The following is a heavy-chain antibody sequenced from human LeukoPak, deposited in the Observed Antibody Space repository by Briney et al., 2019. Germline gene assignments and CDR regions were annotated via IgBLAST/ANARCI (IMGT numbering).Heavy chain of an antibody. CDR2: INSDGSST. J-gene: IGHJ4*02. Sequence: GGSLRLSCAASGFTFSSYEVNWVRQAPGKGLVWVSRINSDGSSTSYADSVKGRFTISRDNAKNTLYLQMNSLRAEDTAVYYCTRVGYDNFGFDFWGQGTLVTVSS. CDR1: GFTFSSYE. D-gene: IGHD3-22*01. V-gene: IGHV3-74*01. CDR3: TRVGYDNFGFDF.